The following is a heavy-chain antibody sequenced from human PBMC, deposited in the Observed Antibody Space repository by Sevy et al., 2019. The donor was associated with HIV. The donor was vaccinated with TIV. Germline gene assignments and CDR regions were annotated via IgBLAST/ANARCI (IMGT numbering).Heavy chain of an antibody. J-gene: IGHJ4*02. V-gene: IGHV3-23*01. CDR3: AKFPAGTGQYTYYFEY. Sequence: GESLRLSCVASGFTFNTYAMSWVRQVPGKGLKWVSGINESGGRTYDADSVKGRFTISRDNSKNTLFLQMKSLRVEDTAIYYCAKFPAGTGQYTYYFEYWGQGTPVTVSS. CDR2: INESGGRT. D-gene: IGHD2-2*02. CDR1: GFTFNTYA.